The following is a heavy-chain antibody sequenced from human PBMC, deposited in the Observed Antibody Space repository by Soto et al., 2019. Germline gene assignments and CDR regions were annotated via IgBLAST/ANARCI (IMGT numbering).Heavy chain of an antibody. D-gene: IGHD3-10*01. V-gene: IGHV3-53*04. CDR1: GFTVSSNY. J-gene: IGHJ6*03. CDR3: ARDRHGSGSNYYYMDV. Sequence: EVQLVESGGGLVQPGGSLRLSCAACGFTVSSNYMSWVRQAPGKGLEWVSVIYSGGSTYYADSVKGRFTISRHNSKNTLYLQMNSLRAEDTAVYYCARDRHGSGSNYYYMDVWGKGTTVTVSS. CDR2: IYSGGST.